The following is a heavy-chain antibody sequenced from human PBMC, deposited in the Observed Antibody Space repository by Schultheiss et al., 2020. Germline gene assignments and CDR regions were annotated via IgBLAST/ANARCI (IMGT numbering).Heavy chain of an antibody. V-gene: IGHV2-70*04. D-gene: IGHD2-2*01. CDR3: ARMGTSVIYFSYGMDV. J-gene: IGHJ6*02. CDR1: GFSLSTSGMR. Sequence: SGPTLVKPTQTLTLTCTFSGFSLSTSGMRVSWIRQPPGKALEWLARIDWDDDKFYRKALKTRLTISKDTTKNQVVLTMTNMDPVDTATYYCARMGTSVIYFSYGMDVWGQGTTVTVSS. CDR2: IDWDDDK.